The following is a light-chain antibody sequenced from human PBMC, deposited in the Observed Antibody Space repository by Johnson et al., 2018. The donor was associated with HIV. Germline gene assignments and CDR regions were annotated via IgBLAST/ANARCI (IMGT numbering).Light chain of an antibody. V-gene: IGLV1-51*01. CDR1: SSNIVNIY. J-gene: IGLJ1*01. CDR2: DNH. Sequence: HSVLTQPPSVSAAPGQKVTISCSASSSNIVNIYISWYQHLPGTAPKLLIYDNHKRPSGIPDRFSGSKSGTSVTLAITGLQTGDEADFYCGTWDTTLCVDGFGTGTKVTVL. CDR3: GTWDTTLCVDG.